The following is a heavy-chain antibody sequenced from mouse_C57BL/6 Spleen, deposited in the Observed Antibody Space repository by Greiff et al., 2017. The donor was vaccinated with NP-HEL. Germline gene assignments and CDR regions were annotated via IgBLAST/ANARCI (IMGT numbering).Heavy chain of an antibody. V-gene: IGHV5-4*03. CDR1: GFTFSSYA. CDR2: ISDGGSYT. Sequence: EVKLMESGGGLVKPGGSLKLSCAASGFTFSSYAMSWVRQTPEKRLEWVATISDGGSYTYYPDNVKGRFTISRDNAKNNLYLQMSHLKSEDTAMYYCARAYYAPYYFDYWGQGTTLTVSS. D-gene: IGHD2-10*01. J-gene: IGHJ2*01. CDR3: ARAYYAPYYFDY.